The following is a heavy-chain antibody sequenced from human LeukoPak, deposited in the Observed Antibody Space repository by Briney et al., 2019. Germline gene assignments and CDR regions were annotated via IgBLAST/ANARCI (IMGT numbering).Heavy chain of an antibody. Sequence: GESLKISCKGSGYRFTNYWIAWVRQMPGKGLEWMGIIYCDESGLRYSPSFQGQVTISVDKSINTAYLQWSSLKASDTAMYYCARRGYDYSGYYWAFDMWGQGTMVTVSS. D-gene: IGHD3-22*01. CDR1: GYRFTNYW. V-gene: IGHV5-51*01. J-gene: IGHJ3*02. CDR2: IYCDESGL. CDR3: ARRGYDYSGYYWAFDM.